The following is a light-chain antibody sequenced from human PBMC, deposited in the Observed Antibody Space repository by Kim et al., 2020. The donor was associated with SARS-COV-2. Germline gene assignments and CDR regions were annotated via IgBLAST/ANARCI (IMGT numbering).Light chain of an antibody. Sequence: GDRITITCRASQSISSWLAWYQQKPGKAPKLLIHTTSSLESGVPSRFSGSGSGTVFTLTISSLQADDFATYYCQEYEDSSWTFGQGTKVDI. CDR3: QEYEDSSWT. V-gene: IGKV1-5*03. CDR2: TTS. CDR1: QSISSW. J-gene: IGKJ1*01.